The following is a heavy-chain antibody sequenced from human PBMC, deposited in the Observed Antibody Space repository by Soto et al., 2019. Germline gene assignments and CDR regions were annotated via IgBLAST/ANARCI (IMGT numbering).Heavy chain of an antibody. Sequence: EVQLLESGGGLVQPGGSLRLSCAASGFTFSSYAMSWVRQAPGKGLEWVSAISGSGGSTYYADSVKVRFTISRDNSKNTLYLQMNSLSAEDTAVYYCAKVPTDTSGYSGYDYFVLEVYFDYWGQGTLVTVSS. J-gene: IGHJ4*02. V-gene: IGHV3-23*01. CDR3: AKVPTDTSGYSGYDYFVLEVYFDY. CDR2: ISGSGGST. D-gene: IGHD5-12*01. CDR1: GFTFSSYA.